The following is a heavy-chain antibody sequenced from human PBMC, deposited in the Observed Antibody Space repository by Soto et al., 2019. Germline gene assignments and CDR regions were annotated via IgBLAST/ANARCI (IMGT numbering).Heavy chain of an antibody. CDR2: IHYSGST. CDR3: ARLTNSWGYFDY. CDR1: GGSISSSSYH. J-gene: IGHJ4*02. Sequence: SETLSLTCTVSGGSISSSSYHWGWIRQPPGKGLGWIGNIHYSGSTYYNPSLRSRVTISVDTSKNQFSLKLSSVTAADTAVYYCARLTNSWGYFDYWGQGTLVTVSS. D-gene: IGHD2-15*01. V-gene: IGHV4-39*01.